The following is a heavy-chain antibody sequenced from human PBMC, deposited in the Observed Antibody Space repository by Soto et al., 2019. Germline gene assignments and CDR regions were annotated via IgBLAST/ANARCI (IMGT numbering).Heavy chain of an antibody. V-gene: IGHV3-23*01. Sequence: HPGGSLRLSCAASGFTFSSYAMSWVRQAPGKGLEWVSAISGSGGSTYYADSVKGRFTISRDNSKNTLYLQMNSLRAEDTAVYYCAKDRSALQYYYDSSGYPYDAFDIWGQGTMVTVSS. CDR1: GFTFSSYA. CDR3: AKDRSALQYYYDSSGYPYDAFDI. D-gene: IGHD3-22*01. J-gene: IGHJ3*02. CDR2: ISGSGGST.